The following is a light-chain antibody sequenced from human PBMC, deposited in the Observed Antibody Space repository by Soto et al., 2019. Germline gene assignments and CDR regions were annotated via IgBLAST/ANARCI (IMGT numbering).Light chain of an antibody. J-gene: IGKJ1*01. V-gene: IGKV3-20*01. CDR1: QSVSID. Sequence: EIVMTQSPATLSVSPWERAILSCRASQSVSIDLAWYQQTPGQAPRLLIYGASSRATGIPDRFSGSGSGTDFTLTISRLEPEDFAVYYCQQYGSSPTWTFGQGTKVDIK. CDR3: QQYGSSPTWT. CDR2: GAS.